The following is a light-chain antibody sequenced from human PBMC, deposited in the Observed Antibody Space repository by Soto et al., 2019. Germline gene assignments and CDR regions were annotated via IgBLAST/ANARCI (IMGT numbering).Light chain of an antibody. V-gene: IGKV3-20*01. CDR3: QVYGDSSPT. CDR1: QTISNSY. CDR2: GAS. Sequence: EIVLTQSPGTLSLSPGERATLSCRASQTISNSYSAWYQQKPGQAPRLLIYGASTRATGIPERFSGSGSGTDFTLTISRLEPGDFAAYYCQVYGDSSPTFGQGTKVEIK. J-gene: IGKJ1*01.